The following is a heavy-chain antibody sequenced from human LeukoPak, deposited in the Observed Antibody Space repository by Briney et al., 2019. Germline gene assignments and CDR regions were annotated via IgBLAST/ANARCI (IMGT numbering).Heavy chain of an antibody. CDR2: INHSGST. V-gene: IGHV4-34*01. CDR3: ASQITDSSSGLYYFDC. D-gene: IGHD6-6*01. J-gene: IGHJ4*02. CDR1: GGSFSGYY. Sequence: SETLSLTCAVYGGSFSGYYWSWIRQPPGKGLEWIGEINHSGSTNYNPSLKSRVTISVDTSKNQFSLKLSSVTAADTAVYYCASQITDSSSGLYYFDCWGQGTLVTVSS.